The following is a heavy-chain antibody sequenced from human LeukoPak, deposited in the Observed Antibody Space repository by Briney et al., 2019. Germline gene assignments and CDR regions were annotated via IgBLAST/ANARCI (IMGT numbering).Heavy chain of an antibody. CDR3: AKDMDGDYGFDY. Sequence: GGSLRLSCAASGFTFSSYAMSWVRQAPGKGLEWVSAISGSGGSTYYADSVKGRFTISRDNSKNTLYLQMSSLRAEDTAVYYCAKDMDGDYGFDYWGQGTLVTVSS. D-gene: IGHD4-17*01. CDR2: ISGSGGST. V-gene: IGHV3-23*01. CDR1: GFTFSSYA. J-gene: IGHJ4*02.